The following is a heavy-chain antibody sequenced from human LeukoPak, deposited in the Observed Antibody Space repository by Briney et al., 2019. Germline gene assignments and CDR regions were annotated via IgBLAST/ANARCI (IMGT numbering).Heavy chain of an antibody. CDR3: AKPRGGSSWVNWFDP. Sequence: GGSLRLSCAASGFTFSSYAMSWVRQAPGKGLEWVSAISGSGGSTYYADSVKGRLTISRDNSKNTLYLQMNSLRAEDTAVYYCAKPRGGSSWVNWFDPWGQGTLVTVSS. CDR2: ISGSGGST. V-gene: IGHV3-23*01. D-gene: IGHD6-13*01. J-gene: IGHJ5*02. CDR1: GFTFSSYA.